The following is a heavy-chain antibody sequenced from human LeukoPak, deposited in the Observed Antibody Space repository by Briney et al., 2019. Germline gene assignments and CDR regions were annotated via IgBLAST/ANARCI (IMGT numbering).Heavy chain of an antibody. Sequence: PGGSLRLSCAASGFTFSSYAMSWVRQAPGKGLEWVSAISGSGGSTYYAYSVKGRFTISRGNSKNTLYLQMNSLRAEDTAVYYCAKESIMVIDYFDYWGQGTLVTVSS. J-gene: IGHJ4*02. CDR3: AKESIMVIDYFDY. CDR1: GFTFSSYA. D-gene: IGHD3-22*01. CDR2: ISGSGGST. V-gene: IGHV3-23*01.